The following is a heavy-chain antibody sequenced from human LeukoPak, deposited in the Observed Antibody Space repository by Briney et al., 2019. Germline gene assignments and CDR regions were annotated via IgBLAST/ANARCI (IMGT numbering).Heavy chain of an antibody. Sequence: PGGSVRPSCAASGFTFSSYAMIWVRQAPGKGLEWVSAISSSGGSTYYADSVKGRFTISRDNSKNTLYLQMNSLRAEDTAVYYCAKSADIVATIDYWGQRTLVTVSS. CDR1: GFTFSSYA. CDR3: AKSADIVATIDY. D-gene: IGHD5-12*01. V-gene: IGHV3-23*01. J-gene: IGHJ4*02. CDR2: ISSSGGST.